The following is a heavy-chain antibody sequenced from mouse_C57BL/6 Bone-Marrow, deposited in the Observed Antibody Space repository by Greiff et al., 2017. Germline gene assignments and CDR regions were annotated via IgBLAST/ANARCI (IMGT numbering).Heavy chain of an antibody. J-gene: IGHJ3*01. CDR1: GFTFSSYG. CDR2: ISSGGSYT. V-gene: IGHV5-6*01. CDR3: ARPFLGFAY. Sequence: EVQLVASGGDLVKPGGSLKLSCAASGFTFSSYGMSWVRQTPDKRLEWVATISSGGSYTYYPDSVKGRFTISRDNAKNTLYLQMSSLKSEDTAMYYCARPFLGFAYWGQGTLVTVSA.